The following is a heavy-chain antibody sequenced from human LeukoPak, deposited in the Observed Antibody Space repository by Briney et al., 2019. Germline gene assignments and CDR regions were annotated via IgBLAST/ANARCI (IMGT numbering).Heavy chain of an antibody. V-gene: IGHV1-69*13. CDR2: IIPIFGTA. Sequence: GASVKVSCKASGYTLTSYDINWVRQAPGQGLEWMGGIIPIFGTANYAQKFQGRVTITADESTSTAYMELSSLRSEDTAVYYCARAFTIGKGPLMDVWGKGTTVTVSS. CDR3: ARAFTIGKGPLMDV. D-gene: IGHD5-24*01. CDR1: GYTLTSYD. J-gene: IGHJ6*04.